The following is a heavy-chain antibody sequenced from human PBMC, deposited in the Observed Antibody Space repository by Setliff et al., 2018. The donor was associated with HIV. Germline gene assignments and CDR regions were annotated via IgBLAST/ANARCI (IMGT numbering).Heavy chain of an antibody. D-gene: IGHD2-15*01. CDR1: GYTFTDYY. V-gene: IGHV1-2*02. J-gene: IGHJ6*01. Sequence: ASVKVSCKASGYTFTDYYIHWVRQAPGQGLEWMGWIYPNTGGTNYAQKFQGRVTMTRDTSISTAYMELSRLRSDDTAVYYCARAGVVVAATSYYYGMDGWGQGTTVTVSA. CDR2: IYPNTGGT. CDR3: ARAGVVVAATSYYYGMDG.